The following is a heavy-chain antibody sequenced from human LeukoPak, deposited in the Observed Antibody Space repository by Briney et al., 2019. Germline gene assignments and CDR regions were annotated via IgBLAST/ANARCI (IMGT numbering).Heavy chain of an antibody. V-gene: IGHV3-21*01. CDR1: GLTFSIYS. CDR3: ARDPRSSSGYSSYAFDI. J-gene: IGHJ3*02. Sequence: GGSLRLSCAASGLTFSIYSMNWVRQAPGKGLDWVSSISSSSNYIYYADSMKGRFTISRDNAKNSLYLQMNSLRAEDTAVYYCARDPRSSSGYSSYAFDIWGQGTMVTVSS. CDR2: ISSSSNYI. D-gene: IGHD3-22*01.